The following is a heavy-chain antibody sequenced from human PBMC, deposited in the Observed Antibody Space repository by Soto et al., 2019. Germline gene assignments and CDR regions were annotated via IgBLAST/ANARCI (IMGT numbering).Heavy chain of an antibody. CDR1: GGSISSGGYY. CDR2: IYYSGST. Sequence: QVQLQEAGPGLVKPSQTLSLTGTVSGGSISSGGYYWSWIRQHPGKGLEWIGYIYYSGSTYYNPPLKSQVTISVDTSKNQFSLKLSSVNAAATAVYYCPRDDYDFWSSMDVWGNGTTVTVSS. J-gene: IGHJ6*04. D-gene: IGHD3-3*01. CDR3: PRDDYDFWSSMDV. V-gene: IGHV4-31*02.